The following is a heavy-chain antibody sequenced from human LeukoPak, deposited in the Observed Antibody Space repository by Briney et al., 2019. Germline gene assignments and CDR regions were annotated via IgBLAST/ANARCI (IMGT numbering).Heavy chain of an antibody. V-gene: IGHV1-69*13. J-gene: IGHJ6*03. Sequence: SVKVSCKASGGTFSSYAISWVRQAPGQGLEWMGGIIPIFGTANYAQKFQGRVTITADESTSTAYMELSSLGSEDTAVYYCARGRVVVPAAIFGARYYMDVWGKGTTVTVSS. CDR3: ARGRVVVPAAIFGARYYMDV. D-gene: IGHD2-2*01. CDR2: IIPIFGTA. CDR1: GGTFSSYA.